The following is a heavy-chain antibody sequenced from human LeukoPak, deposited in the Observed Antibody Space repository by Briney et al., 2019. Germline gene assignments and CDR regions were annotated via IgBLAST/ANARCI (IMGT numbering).Heavy chain of an antibody. Sequence: GGSLRLSCAVSGFTFSSYGMHWVRQAPGKGLEWVALIWYDGSNKYYADSVKGRLTISRDNSKNTLYLQMNSLRAEDTAVYYCAREGPRGNSQFDYWGQGTLVTVSS. D-gene: IGHD2/OR15-2a*01. CDR1: GFTFSSYG. J-gene: IGHJ4*02. CDR3: AREGPRGNSQFDY. CDR2: IWYDGSNK. V-gene: IGHV3-33*01.